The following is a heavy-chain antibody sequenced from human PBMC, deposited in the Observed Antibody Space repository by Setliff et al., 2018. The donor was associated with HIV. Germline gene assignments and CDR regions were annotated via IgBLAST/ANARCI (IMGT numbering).Heavy chain of an antibody. CDR3: ARGGYRDGYDY. D-gene: IGHD5-18*01. Sequence: PSETLSLTCTVSGASISSYSWSWIRQSPGERLEWIGYIHSYGSTDYNPSLESRVTISVDTSKNQLSLKLRSVAAADTAVYYCARGGYRDGYDYWGQGTLVTVSS. J-gene: IGHJ4*02. V-gene: IGHV4-59*01. CDR1: GASISSYS. CDR2: IHSYGST.